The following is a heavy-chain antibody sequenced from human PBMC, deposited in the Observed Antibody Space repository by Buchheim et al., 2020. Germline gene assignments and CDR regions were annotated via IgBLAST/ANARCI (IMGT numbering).Heavy chain of an antibody. D-gene: IGHD2-15*01. CDR2: ISGSGGYT. Sequence: EVQLVESGGGLVQPGGSLRLSCAASGITFRSYVMSWVRQAPGKGLEWVSGISGSGGYTYYADSVKGRFTISRDNSKNTVSLQMNSLRAEDTAVYYCAKDMGQCSGGSCYSSVDYWGQGTL. V-gene: IGHV3-23*04. CDR1: GITFRSYV. CDR3: AKDMGQCSGGSCYSSVDY. J-gene: IGHJ4*02.